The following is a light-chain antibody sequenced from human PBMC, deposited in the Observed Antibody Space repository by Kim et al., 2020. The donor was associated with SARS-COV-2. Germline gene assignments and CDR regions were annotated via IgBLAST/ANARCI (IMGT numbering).Light chain of an antibody. CDR3: SSRDTSGNEAIWL. CDR1: SLRSYY. Sequence: SSELTQDPAVSVALGQTVTMTCQGDSLRSYYVNWYQQKPGQAPLIVIYGRNRRPSGTPDRFSGSGSGTTASLTIIGAQAEDEADYYCSSRDTSGNEAIWLFGAGTRLTVL. V-gene: IGLV3-19*01. J-gene: IGLJ3*02. CDR2: GRN.